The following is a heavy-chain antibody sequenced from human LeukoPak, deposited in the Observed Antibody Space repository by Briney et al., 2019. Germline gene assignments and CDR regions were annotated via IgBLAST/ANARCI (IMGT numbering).Heavy chain of an antibody. CDR1: GYSISSGYY. Sequence: SETLSLTCGVSGYSISSGYYWAWIRQRPGKGLEWIASIYHSGTTYSNPSLQSRVSLSVDTSKNQFSLKVSSVTAADTAVYYCARDPAMTFNWFDPWGQGALVTVSS. V-gene: IGHV4-38-2*02. CDR2: IYHSGTT. CDR3: ARDPAMTFNWFDP. D-gene: IGHD2-21*02. J-gene: IGHJ5*02.